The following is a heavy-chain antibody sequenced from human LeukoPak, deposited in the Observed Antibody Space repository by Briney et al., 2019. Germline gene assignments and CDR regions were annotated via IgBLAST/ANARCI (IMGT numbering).Heavy chain of an antibody. CDR3: ARDGHGNFEGYYYYYGMDV. D-gene: IGHD3-9*01. CDR2: ISSSSSYI. J-gene: IGHJ6*02. V-gene: IGHV3-21*01. Sequence: GGSLRLSCAASGFTFSSYSMNWVRQAPGKGLEWVSSISSSSSYIYYADSVKGRFTISRDNAKNSLYLQMNSLRAEDTAVYYCARDGHGNFEGYYYYYGMDVWGQGTTVTVSS. CDR1: GFTFSSYS.